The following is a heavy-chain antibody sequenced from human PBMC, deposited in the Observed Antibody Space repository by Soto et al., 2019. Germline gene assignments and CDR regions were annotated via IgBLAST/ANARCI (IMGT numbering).Heavy chain of an antibody. CDR1: GLTVSSNY. V-gene: IGHV3-53*01. Sequence: GGSLRLSCAASGLTVSSNYMNWVRQAPGKGLELVSVIYSGGSTYYADSVKGRFTISRDNSKNTLYLQMNSLRAEDTAVYYCARLVGATYFDYWGQGTLVTVSS. CDR3: ARLVGATYFDY. J-gene: IGHJ4*02. CDR2: IYSGGST. D-gene: IGHD1-26*01.